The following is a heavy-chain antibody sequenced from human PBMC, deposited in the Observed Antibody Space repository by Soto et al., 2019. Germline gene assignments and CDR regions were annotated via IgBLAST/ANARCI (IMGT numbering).Heavy chain of an antibody. V-gene: IGHV4-4*09. Sequence: TDTLSLTCTVSGGSISSYYWSWIRQPPGKGLEWIGYIYNSGSTNYNPSLKSRVTISVDTSKNQFSLKLSSVTAADTAVYYCDSSSIVVVLYDTRTYYYYMDVCGKGYTVPVSS. CDR3: DSSSIVVVLYDTRTYYYYMDV. CDR2: IYNSGST. D-gene: IGHD2-2*01. J-gene: IGHJ6*03. CDR1: GGSISSYY.